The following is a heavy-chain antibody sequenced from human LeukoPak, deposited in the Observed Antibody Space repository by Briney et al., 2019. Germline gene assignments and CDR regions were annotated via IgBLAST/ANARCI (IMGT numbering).Heavy chain of an antibody. D-gene: IGHD3-3*01. CDR1: GFTFSSYS. Sequence: TGGSLRLSCAASGFTFSSYSMNWVRQAPGQGLEWVGFLRSTVHGGPAEYAASVEGRFIISRDDSKSIAYLQMNSLKTEDTAVYYCTRAGGYDFWIDYWGQGTLVTVSS. CDR2: LRSTVHGGPA. V-gene: IGHV3-49*04. CDR3: TRAGGYDFWIDY. J-gene: IGHJ4*02.